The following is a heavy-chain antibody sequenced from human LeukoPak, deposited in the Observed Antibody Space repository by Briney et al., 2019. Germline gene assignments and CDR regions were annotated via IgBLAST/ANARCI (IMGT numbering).Heavy chain of an antibody. CDR3: AKSRGTGYIY. J-gene: IGHJ4*02. CDR2: ISGSGGST. V-gene: IGHV3-23*01. Sequence: ETLSLTCTVSGGSISSGGYYWSWVRQAPGTGLEWVSAISGSGGSTYYADSVKGRFTISRDNSKNTLYLQMNSLRAEDTAVYYCAKSRGTGYIYWGQGTLVTVSS. CDR1: GGSISSGGYY. D-gene: IGHD3/OR15-3a*01.